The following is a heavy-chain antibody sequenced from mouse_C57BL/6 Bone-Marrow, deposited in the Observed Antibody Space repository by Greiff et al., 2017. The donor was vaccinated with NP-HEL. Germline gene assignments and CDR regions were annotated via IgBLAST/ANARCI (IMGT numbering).Heavy chain of an antibody. CDR1: GFSLTSYG. J-gene: IGHJ1*03. D-gene: IGHD2-14*01. V-gene: IGHV2-6-1*01. CDR2: IWSDGST. Sequence: QVQLKESGPGLVAPAQSLSITCTVSGFSLTSYGVHWVRQPPGKGLEWLVVIWSDGSTTYNSALKSRLSISKDNSKSQVFLKMNSLQTDDTAMYYCARHTYRGHYFDVWGTGTTVTVSS. CDR3: ARHTYRGHYFDV.